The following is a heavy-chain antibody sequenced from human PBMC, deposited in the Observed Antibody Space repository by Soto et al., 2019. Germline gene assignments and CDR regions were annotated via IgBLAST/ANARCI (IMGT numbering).Heavy chain of an antibody. D-gene: IGHD5-12*01. CDR3: ARRIVATDTFYD. J-gene: IGHJ4*02. CDR2: IYYSGST. CDR1: GGSISSSSYY. V-gene: IGHV4-39*01. Sequence: PSETLSLTCTVSGGSISSSSYYWGWIRQPPGKGLEWIGSIYYSGSTYYNPSLKSRVTISVDTSKNQFSLKLSSVTAADTAVYYCARRIVATDTFYDWGQGALVTVSS.